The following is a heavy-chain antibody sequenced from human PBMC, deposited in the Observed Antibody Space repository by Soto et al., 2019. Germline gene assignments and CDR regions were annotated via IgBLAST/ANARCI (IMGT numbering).Heavy chain of an antibody. CDR3: ARDGTYGDYGPYYYYGMDV. V-gene: IGHV3-30-3*01. Sequence: QVQLVESGGGVVQPGRSLRLSCAASGFTFSSYAMHWVRQAPGKGLEWVAVISYDGSNKYYADSVKGRFTISRDNSKNXLXXQMNSLRAEDTAVYYCARDGTYGDYGPYYYYGMDVWGQGTTVTVSS. CDR1: GFTFSSYA. CDR2: ISYDGSNK. J-gene: IGHJ6*02. D-gene: IGHD4-17*01.